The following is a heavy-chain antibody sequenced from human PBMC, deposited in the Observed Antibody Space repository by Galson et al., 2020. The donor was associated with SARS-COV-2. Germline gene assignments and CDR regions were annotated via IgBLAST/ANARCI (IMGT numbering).Heavy chain of an antibody. V-gene: IGHV4-38-2*01. CDR2: IYPSGST. J-gene: IGHJ4*02. CDR1: GYSISTTNY. Sequence: SETLSLTCDVSGYSISTTNYWGWVRQPPGKGLEWIGSIYPSGSTYYNPSLKSRVTISIDTSKNQFSLKVSSVTAADTAVYYCARRGRYCSGGDCYHTYDYWGQGTRATVSS. CDR3: ARRGRYCSGGDCYHTYDY. D-gene: IGHD2-15*01.